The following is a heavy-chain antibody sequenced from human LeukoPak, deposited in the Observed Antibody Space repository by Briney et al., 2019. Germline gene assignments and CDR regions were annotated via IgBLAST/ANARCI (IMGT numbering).Heavy chain of an antibody. D-gene: IGHD5-18*01. CDR2: ISSSSSTI. CDR1: GFTFSSYS. CDR3: ARDGRRGYTYGWAY. V-gene: IGHV3-48*04. J-gene: IGHJ4*02. Sequence: GGSLRLSCAASGFTFSSYSMNWVRQAPGKGLEWVSYISSSSSTIYYADSLKGRFTISRDNAKSSLYLQMNSLRAEDTAVYYCARDGRRGYTYGWAYWGQGSLVTVSS.